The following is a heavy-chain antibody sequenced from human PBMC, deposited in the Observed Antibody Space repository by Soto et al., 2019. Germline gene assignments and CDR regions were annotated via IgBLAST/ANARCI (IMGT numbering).Heavy chain of an antibody. CDR1: GGSISNSRYY. CDR3: ARDYYDSSDYTTNWFDP. J-gene: IGHJ5*02. D-gene: IGHD3-22*01. Sequence: SETLSLTCTVSGGSISNSRYYWAWIRQPPRKGLEWIGSIYHTGNTYYNPSLRSRVTISVDTSKNQFSLKLTSVTAADTAVYYCARDYYDSSDYTTNWFDPWGQGTLVTVS. CDR2: IYHTGNT. V-gene: IGHV4-39*01.